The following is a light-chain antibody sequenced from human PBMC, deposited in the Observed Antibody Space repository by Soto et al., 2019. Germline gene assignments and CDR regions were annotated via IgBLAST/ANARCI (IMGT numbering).Light chain of an antibody. CDR3: AAWDDSLNGRYV. CDR2: SNN. V-gene: IGLV1-44*01. CDR1: RSNIGSNS. Sequence: QSVLTQPPSASGTPGQRVTISCSGDRSNIGSNSVNWYQQLPGTAPKLLIYSNNQRPSGVPDRFSGSKSGTSASLAISGLQSEVEADYYCAAWDDSLNGRYVFGTGTKVTVL. J-gene: IGLJ1*01.